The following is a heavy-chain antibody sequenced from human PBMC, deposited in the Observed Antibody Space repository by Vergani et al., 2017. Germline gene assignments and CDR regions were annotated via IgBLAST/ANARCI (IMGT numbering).Heavy chain of an antibody. D-gene: IGHD3-9*01. V-gene: IGHV1-46*03. CDR3: AREDYGILTGYRY. CDR1: GYTYRNYY. CDR2: INPSGGHT. Sequence: VQVVLSAAAVKKPRDSVPVLRKPSGYTYRNYYMHWVRQAPGQGFVWMGIINPSGGHTNYAQKFQDRVTMTRDTSTSTVYMELSRLRAEDTAIYYCAREDYGILTGYRYWGQGTLVTVSA. J-gene: IGHJ4*02.